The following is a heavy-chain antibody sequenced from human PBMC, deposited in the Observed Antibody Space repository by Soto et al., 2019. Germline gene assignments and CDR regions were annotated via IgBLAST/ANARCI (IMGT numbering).Heavy chain of an antibody. CDR2: INPNSGGT. J-gene: IGHJ6*02. CDR3: ARDRTIFGLGWYYGMDV. Sequence: QVQLVQSGAEVKNPGASVKVSCKASGYTFTGYYMHWVRQAPGQGLEWMGWINPNSGGTNYAQKFQGWVTMTRDTSISTAYMERSRLRSDDTAVYYCARDRTIFGLGWYYGMDVWGQGTTVTVSS. D-gene: IGHD3-3*01. V-gene: IGHV1-2*04. CDR1: GYTFTGYY.